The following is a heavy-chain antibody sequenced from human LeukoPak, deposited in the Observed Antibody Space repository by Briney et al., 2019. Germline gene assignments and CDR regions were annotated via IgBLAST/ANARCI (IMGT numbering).Heavy chain of an antibody. D-gene: IGHD6-13*01. CDR1: GAPGVSATNFY. Sequence: PSETLSLTCSVSGAPGVSATNFYWSWIRQPAGKGLEWIGRIYSTGSTNYSPSLKSRVTMSVDKSKNQFSLNLSSVTAADTAVYYCARGIADPYSFDSWGQGTLVTVSS. CDR2: IYSTGST. V-gene: IGHV4-4*07. CDR3: ARGIADPYSFDS. J-gene: IGHJ4*02.